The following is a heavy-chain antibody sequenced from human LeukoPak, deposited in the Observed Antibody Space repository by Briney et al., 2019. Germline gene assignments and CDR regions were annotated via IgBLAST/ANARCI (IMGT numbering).Heavy chain of an antibody. CDR1: GFTFSNAW. CDR2: IKSKTDGGTT. D-gene: IGHD1-26*01. J-gene: IGHJ6*02. CDR3: TTESGFSYYYYYGMDV. Sequence: GGSLRLSCAASGFTFSNAWMSWVRQAPGKGLEWVGRIKSKTDGGTTDYAAPVKGRFTISRDDSKNTLYLQMNSLKTEDTAVYYCTTESGFSYYYYYGMDVWGQGTTVTVSS. V-gene: IGHV3-15*01.